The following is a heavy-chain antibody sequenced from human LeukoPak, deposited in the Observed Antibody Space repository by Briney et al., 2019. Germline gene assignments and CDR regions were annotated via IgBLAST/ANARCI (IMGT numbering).Heavy chain of an antibody. V-gene: IGHV4-4*07. Sequence: SETLPLTCTVSGGSISSYYWSWIRQPAGKGLEWIGRIYTSGSTNYNPSLKSRVTMSVDTSKNQFSLKLSSVTAADTAVYYCARDGDFWSGPIAFDIWGQGTMVTVSS. CDR2: IYTSGST. J-gene: IGHJ3*02. D-gene: IGHD3-3*01. CDR1: GGSISSYY. CDR3: ARDGDFWSGPIAFDI.